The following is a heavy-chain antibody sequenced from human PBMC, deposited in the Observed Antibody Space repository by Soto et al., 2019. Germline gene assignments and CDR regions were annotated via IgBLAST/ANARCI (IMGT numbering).Heavy chain of an antibody. CDR1: GGTFSSYA. D-gene: IGHD5-18*01. CDR3: AREGGYSYGYRYAFDI. CDR2: VIPIFGTA. V-gene: IGHV1-69*13. J-gene: IGHJ3*02. Sequence: GASVKVSCKASGGTFSSYAISCVRQAPGQGLEWMGGVIPIFGTANYAQKFQGRVTITADESTSTAYMELSSLRSEDTAVYYCAREGGYSYGYRYAFDIWGQGTMVTVSS.